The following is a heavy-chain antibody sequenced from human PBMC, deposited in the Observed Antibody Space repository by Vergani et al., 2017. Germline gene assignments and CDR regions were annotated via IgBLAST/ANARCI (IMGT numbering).Heavy chain of an antibody. Sequence: QLLLQESGPGLVKPSETLSLTCTVSGASVNSYYWSWIRQPPGKGLEWMGYVSFRGDTLYDPSVKGRMTISLNTSSNQFSLYLTSVTAADTAVYYCARSRIYYGAGSPDYWGQGTLVTVSS. CDR1: GASVNSYY. CDR3: ARSRIYYGAGSPDY. D-gene: IGHD3-10*01. J-gene: IGHJ4*02. V-gene: IGHV4-59*02. CDR2: VSFRGDT.